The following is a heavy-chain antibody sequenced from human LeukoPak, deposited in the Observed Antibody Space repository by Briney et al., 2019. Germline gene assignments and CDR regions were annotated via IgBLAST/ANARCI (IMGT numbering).Heavy chain of an antibody. V-gene: IGHV4-39*01. D-gene: IGHD3-10*01. J-gene: IGHJ4*02. CDR3: ARHYFGSGSYYEQKGRFDY. CDR1: GGSISSSSYY. CDR2: IYYSGST. Sequence: SETLSLTCTVSGGSISSSSYYWGWIRQPPGKGLEWIGSIYYSGSTYYNPSLKSRVTISVDTSKNQFSLKLSSLTAADTAVYYCARHYFGSGSYYEQKGRFDYWGQGTLVTVSS.